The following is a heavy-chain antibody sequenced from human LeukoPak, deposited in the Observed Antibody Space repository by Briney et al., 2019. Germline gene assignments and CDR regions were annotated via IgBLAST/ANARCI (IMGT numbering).Heavy chain of an antibody. Sequence: PSETLSLTCAVYGGSFSGYYWSWIRQPPGKGLEWIGEINHSGSTNYNPSLKSRVTISVDTSKNQFSLKLSSVTAADTAVYYCARPTTGYGSGSYYYGYWGQGTLVTVPS. CDR2: INHSGST. D-gene: IGHD3-10*01. CDR1: GGSFSGYY. V-gene: IGHV4-34*01. J-gene: IGHJ4*02. CDR3: ARPTTGYGSGSYYYGY.